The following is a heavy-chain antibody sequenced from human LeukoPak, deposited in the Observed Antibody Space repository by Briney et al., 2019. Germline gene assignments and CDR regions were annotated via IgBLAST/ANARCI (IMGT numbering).Heavy chain of an antibody. D-gene: IGHD3-10*01. Sequence: GGSLKLSCAASGFTFSSYAMSWVRQAPGKGLEWVSAISGSGGSTYYADSVKGRFTISRDNSKNTLYLQMNSLRAEDTAVYYCAKARFAGPASIFDYWGQGTLVTVSS. CDR1: GFTFSSYA. J-gene: IGHJ4*02. V-gene: IGHV3-23*01. CDR2: ISGSGGST. CDR3: AKARFAGPASIFDY.